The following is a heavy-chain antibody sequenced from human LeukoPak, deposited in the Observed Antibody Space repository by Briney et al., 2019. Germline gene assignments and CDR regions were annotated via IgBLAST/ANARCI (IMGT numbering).Heavy chain of an antibody. CDR1: GYTFTGYY. CDR3: ARDANGIAAAGPWGGMDV. J-gene: IGHJ6*02. Sequence: ASVKVSCKASGYTFTGYYMHWVRQAPGQGLEWMGWINPNSGGTNYAQKFQGWVTTTRDTSISTAYMELSRLRSDDTAVYYCARDANGIAAAGPWGGMDVWGQGTTVTVSS. CDR2: INPNSGGT. D-gene: IGHD6-13*01. V-gene: IGHV1-2*04.